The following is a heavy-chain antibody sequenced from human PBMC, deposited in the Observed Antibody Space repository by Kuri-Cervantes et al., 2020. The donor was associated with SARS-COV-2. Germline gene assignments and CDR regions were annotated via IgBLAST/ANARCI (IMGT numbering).Heavy chain of an antibody. CDR1: GGSISSYY. V-gene: IGHV4-39*01. CDR2: IYYSGST. D-gene: IGHD6-13*01. J-gene: IGHJ2*01. Sequence: SETLSLTCTVSGGSISSYYWGWIRQPPGKGLEWIGSIYYSGSTYYNPSLKSRVTISVDTSKNQFSLKLSSVTAADTAVYYCARQAHIAAADAYWYFDLWGRGTLVTVSS. CDR3: ARQAHIAAADAYWYFDL.